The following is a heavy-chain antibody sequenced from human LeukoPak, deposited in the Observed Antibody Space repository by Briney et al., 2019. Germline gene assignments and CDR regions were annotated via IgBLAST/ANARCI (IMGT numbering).Heavy chain of an antibody. CDR3: ARGYDSSGYTFDY. J-gene: IGHJ4*02. CDR2: IYYSGST. Sequence: LRLSCAASGFTFSSYGMSWIRQPPGKGLEWIGYIYYSGSTNYNPSLKSRVTISVDTSKDQFSLKLSSVTAADTAVYYCARGYDSSGYTFDYWGQGTLVTVSS. V-gene: IGHV4-59*01. CDR1: GFTFSSYG. D-gene: IGHD3-22*01.